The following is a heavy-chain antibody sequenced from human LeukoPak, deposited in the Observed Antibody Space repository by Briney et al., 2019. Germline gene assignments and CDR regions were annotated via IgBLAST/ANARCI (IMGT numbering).Heavy chain of an antibody. V-gene: IGHV4-39*01. CDR3: ASYDSSGYLGGVFDY. Sequence: PSETLSLTCTVSGGSISSSSYYWGWIRQPPGEGLEWIGSIYYSGSTYYNPSLKSRVTISVDTSKNQFSLKLSSVTAADTAVYYCASYDSSGYLGGVFDYWGQGTLVTVSS. CDR2: IYYSGST. CDR1: GGSISSSSYY. J-gene: IGHJ4*02. D-gene: IGHD3-22*01.